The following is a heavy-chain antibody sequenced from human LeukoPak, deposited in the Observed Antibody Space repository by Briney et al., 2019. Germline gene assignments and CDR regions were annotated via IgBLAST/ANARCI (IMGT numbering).Heavy chain of an antibody. CDR2: ITSSSTYV. V-gene: IGHV3-21*01. CDR1: GFTFSTYS. CDR3: ASLGITMVRGVRLYYYYMDV. D-gene: IGHD3-10*01. Sequence: KPGGSLRLSCAASGFTFSTYSMNWVRQAPGKGLEWVSSITSSSTYVYYADSVKGRFTISRDNAKNSLYLQMNSLRAEDTAVYYCASLGITMVRGVRLYYYYMDVWGKGTTVTISS. J-gene: IGHJ6*03.